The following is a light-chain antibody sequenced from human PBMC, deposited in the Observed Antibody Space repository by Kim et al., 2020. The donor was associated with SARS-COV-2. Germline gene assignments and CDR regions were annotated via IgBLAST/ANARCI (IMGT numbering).Light chain of an antibody. Sequence: SYELTQPPSVSVSPGQTASITCSGDKLGDKYACWYQQKPGQSPVLVIYQDTKRPSGIPERFSGSNSGNTATLTISGTQAMDEADYYCQAWDSRTYVVFGGGPQLTVL. V-gene: IGLV3-1*01. CDR3: QAWDSRTYVV. CDR2: QDT. J-gene: IGLJ2*01. CDR1: KLGDKY.